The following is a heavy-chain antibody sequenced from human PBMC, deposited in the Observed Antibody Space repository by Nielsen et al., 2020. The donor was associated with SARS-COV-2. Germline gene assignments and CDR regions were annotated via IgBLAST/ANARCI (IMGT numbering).Heavy chain of an antibody. Sequence: GGSLRLSCAVSGLTFSTFGMSWVRQAPGKGLEWVSAITSSSERTYYADSVRGRFTISRDNSKNTLYLQMNSLRAEDTAVYYCAKQPYYYYMDVWGKGTTVTVSS. CDR3: AKQPYYYYMDV. D-gene: IGHD1-14*01. CDR1: GLTFSTFG. J-gene: IGHJ6*03. CDR2: ITSSSERT. V-gene: IGHV3-23*01.